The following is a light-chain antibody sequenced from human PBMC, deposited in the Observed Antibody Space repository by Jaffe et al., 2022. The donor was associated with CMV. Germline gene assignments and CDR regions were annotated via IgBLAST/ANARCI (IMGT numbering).Light chain of an antibody. CDR1: QSVSSNY. CDR3: QHYGSSLWT. J-gene: IGKJ1*01. V-gene: IGKV3-20*01. Sequence: EIVLTQSPGTLSLSPGERATLSCRASQSVSSNYLTWYQQKLGQPPRLLIYGASNRATGIPDRFSGSGSGTDFTLTISRLEPEDFAVYYCQHYGSSLWTFGQGTKVEIK. CDR2: GAS.